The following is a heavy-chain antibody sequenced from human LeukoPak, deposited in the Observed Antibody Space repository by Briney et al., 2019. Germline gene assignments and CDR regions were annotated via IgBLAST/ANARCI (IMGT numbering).Heavy chain of an antibody. V-gene: IGHV3-21*01. CDR1: GFTFSSYS. Sequence: GGSLRLSCAASGFTFSSYSMNWVRQAPGKGLEWVSSISSSSNYIYYADSVKGRFTISRDNAKNSLYLQMNSLRAEDTAVYYCARDPPEVAFDIWGQGTMVTVSS. CDR2: ISSSSNYI. CDR3: ARDPPEVAFDI. J-gene: IGHJ3*02.